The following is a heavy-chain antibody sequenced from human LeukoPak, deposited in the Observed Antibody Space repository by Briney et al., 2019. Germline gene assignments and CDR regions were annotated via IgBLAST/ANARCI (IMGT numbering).Heavy chain of an antibody. CDR2: IYHSVST. CDR3: ARGDRVDANWFDP. D-gene: IGHD2-2*01. V-gene: IGHV4-30-2*01. J-gene: IGHJ5*02. CDR1: GGSFSGYS. Sequence: SETLSLTCAVYGGSFSGYSWSWIRQPPGKGLEWIGYIYHSVSTYYNPSLKSRVTISLDRSKNEFSLKLSSVTAADTAVYYCARGDRVDANWFDPWGQGTLVTVSS.